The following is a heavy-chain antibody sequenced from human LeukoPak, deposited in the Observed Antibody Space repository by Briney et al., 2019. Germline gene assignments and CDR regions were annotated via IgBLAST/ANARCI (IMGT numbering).Heavy chain of an antibody. J-gene: IGHJ3*02. V-gene: IGHV3-23*01. Sequence: GGSLRLSCAASGFTFSSYAMSWVRQAPGKGLEWVSAISGSGGSAYYADSVKGRFTISRDNSKNTLYPQMNSLRAEDTAVYYCAKTKEGSYLAFDIWGQGTMVTVSS. CDR3: AKTKEGSYLAFDI. CDR2: ISGSGGSA. CDR1: GFTFSSYA.